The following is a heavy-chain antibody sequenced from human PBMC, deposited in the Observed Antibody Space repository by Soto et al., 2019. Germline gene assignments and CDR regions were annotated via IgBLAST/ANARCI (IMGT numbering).Heavy chain of an antibody. CDR3: ARCYCSVGSCFTCWHFDL. CDR2: ISIEKGDT. D-gene: IGHD2-15*01. V-gene: IGHV1-18*01. J-gene: IGHJ2*01. Sequence: QVQVVQSGAAVKKPGASVKVACKASGYSFDTFGMSWVRQAPGQGVEWMGWISIEKGDTNSAQKFQDRVTMTTDTSTSTAYMELRSLTSDDTAVYYCARCYCSVGSCFTCWHFDLWGRGTLVTVSS. CDR1: GYSFDTFG.